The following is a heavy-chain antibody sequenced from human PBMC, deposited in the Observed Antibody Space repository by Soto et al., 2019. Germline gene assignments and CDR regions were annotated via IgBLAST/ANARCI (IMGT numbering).Heavy chain of an antibody. CDR3: AREGITMVRGVSGMDV. CDR2: IYTSGST. V-gene: IGHV4-4*07. CDR1: GGSISSYY. Sequence: TSETLSLTCTVSGGSISSYYWSWIRQPAGKGLEWIGRIYTSGSTNYNPSLKSRVTMSVDTSKNQFSLKLSSVTAADTAVYYCAREGITMVRGVSGMDVWGQGTTVTVSS. D-gene: IGHD3-10*01. J-gene: IGHJ6*02.